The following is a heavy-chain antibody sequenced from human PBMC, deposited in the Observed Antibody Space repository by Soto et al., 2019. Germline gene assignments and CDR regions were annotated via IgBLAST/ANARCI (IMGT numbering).Heavy chain of an antibody. Sequence: GGSLRLSCAASGFSFTNYVMNWVRQTPGKGLERVSTISGSGDSTYYTDSVKGRFTISRDNSKSTLFLQMNSLRADDTAVYYCAKDGRATTGYYYYGMDVWGQGTTVTVSS. CDR2: ISGSGDST. V-gene: IGHV3-23*01. CDR1: GFSFTNYV. D-gene: IGHD1-26*01. J-gene: IGHJ6*02. CDR3: AKDGRATTGYYYYGMDV.